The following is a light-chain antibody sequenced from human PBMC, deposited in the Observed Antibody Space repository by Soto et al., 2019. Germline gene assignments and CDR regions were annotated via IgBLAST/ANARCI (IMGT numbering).Light chain of an antibody. CDR1: QSVSNNC. V-gene: IGKV3-20*01. Sequence: EIVLTQSPGTLSLSPGERATLSCRASQSVSNNCLARYQQKPGQTPRLLVYGASSRATGIPDRFSGSGSGTDFTLTISRLEPEDFAVYYCQQHGTSPITFGQGTRLEIK. CDR3: QQHGTSPIT. J-gene: IGKJ5*01. CDR2: GAS.